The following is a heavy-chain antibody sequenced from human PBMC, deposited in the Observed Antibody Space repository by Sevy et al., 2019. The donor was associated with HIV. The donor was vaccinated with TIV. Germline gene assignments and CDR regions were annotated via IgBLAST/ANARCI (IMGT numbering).Heavy chain of an antibody. J-gene: IGHJ4*02. CDR2: INPNSGGT. CDR3: ARDALLRGGYLDY. D-gene: IGHD3-10*01. V-gene: IGHV1-2*02. Sequence: ASVKVYCKASGYTFTGYYIDWVRQAPGQGLEWMGWINPNSGGTNYAQKFQGRVTMTRDTSISTAYMELSRLRSDDTAVYYCARDALLRGGYLDYWGQGTLVTVSS. CDR1: GYTFTGYY.